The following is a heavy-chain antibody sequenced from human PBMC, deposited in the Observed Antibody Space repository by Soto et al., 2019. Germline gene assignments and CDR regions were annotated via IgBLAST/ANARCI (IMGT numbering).Heavy chain of an antibody. CDR3: ARDKIKDYGGSRWSDPTP. CDR2: IIPILGIA. Sequence: QVQLVQSGAEVKKPGSSVKVSCKASGGTFSSYTISWVRQAPGQGLEWMGRIIPILGIANYAQKFQGRVTITADKSTSTADMELSSLRSEDTAVYYCARDKIKDYGGSRWSDPTPWGQGTLVTVSS. V-gene: IGHV1-69*08. D-gene: IGHD6-19*01. J-gene: IGHJ5*02. CDR1: GGTFSSYT.